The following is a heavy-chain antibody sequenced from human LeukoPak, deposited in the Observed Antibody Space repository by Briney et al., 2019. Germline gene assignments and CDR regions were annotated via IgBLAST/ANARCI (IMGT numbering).Heavy chain of an antibody. CDR1: GFTFSSYG. CDR3: AKGADYGSGAMFDY. J-gene: IGHJ4*02. V-gene: IGHV3-30*02. CDR2: IRYDVSNI. D-gene: IGHD3-10*01. Sequence: GGSLRLSCAASGFTFSSYGMHWVRQAPGKGLEWVTFIRYDVSNIYYADSVKGRFTTSRDNSKNTLYLQVNSLRAEDTAVYYCAKGADYGSGAMFDYWGQGTLVTVSS.